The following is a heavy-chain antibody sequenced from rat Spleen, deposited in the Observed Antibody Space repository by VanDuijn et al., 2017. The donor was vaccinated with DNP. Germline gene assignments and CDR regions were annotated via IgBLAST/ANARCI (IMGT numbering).Heavy chain of an antibody. J-gene: IGHJ2*01. V-gene: IGHV5-31*01. CDR3: ARWGGSNADYFDF. Sequence: EVQLVESGGDLVQPGRSLKLSCVASGFTFNKYWMTWFRQVPGKGLEWVASIPGSGGSTYYGDSVKGRFTISRENAKSTLYLQMNSLRSEDMATYYCARWGGSNADYFDFWGQGVMVTVSS. CDR2: IPGSGGST. D-gene: IGHD1-3*01. CDR1: GFTFNKYW.